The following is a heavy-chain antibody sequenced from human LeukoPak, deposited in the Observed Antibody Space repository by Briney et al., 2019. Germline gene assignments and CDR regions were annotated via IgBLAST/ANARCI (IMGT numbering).Heavy chain of an antibody. CDR1: GFIVSNNY. CDR3: VKQSGYRGYDFFDY. CDR2: IYRGGST. V-gene: IGHV3-66*04. J-gene: IGHJ4*02. Sequence: GGSLRLSCAASGFIVSNNYMTWVRQAPGKGLEWVSAIYRGGSTYYSNSVKGRFTISRDNSKNMLYLQMNSLRAEDTAVYYCVKQSGYRGYDFFDYWGEGGLLTVSS. D-gene: IGHD5-12*01.